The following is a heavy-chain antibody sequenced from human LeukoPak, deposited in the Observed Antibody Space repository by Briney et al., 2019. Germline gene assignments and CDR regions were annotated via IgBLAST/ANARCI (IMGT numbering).Heavy chain of an antibody. Sequence: GGSLRLSCAASGFGFANSWMAWVRQAPGKGLEWVANIKQDGSTKHYADSLKGRVTISRDNPKNSLYLQMISLRADDTAVYYCARDTDGSLDYWGQGILVTVAS. CDR2: IKQDGSTK. CDR1: GFGFANSW. D-gene: IGHD1-26*01. V-gene: IGHV3-7*01. J-gene: IGHJ4*02. CDR3: ARDTDGSLDY.